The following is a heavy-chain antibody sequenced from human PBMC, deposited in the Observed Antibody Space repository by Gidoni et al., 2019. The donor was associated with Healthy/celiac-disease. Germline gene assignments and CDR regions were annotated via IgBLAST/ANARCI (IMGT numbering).Heavy chain of an antibody. D-gene: IGHD3-22*01. CDR2: ISSRGSTI. J-gene: IGHJ6*03. CDR3: ARVKSRADRAGYYYYYMDV. Sequence: QGQLVESGGGLVKPGGSLRLACETSGFTLGDYYMSWIRQAPGKGLESVAYISSRGSTIYYAASVKGRCIISRDNAKNSVYLQMNSLRAEAAAVYYCARVKSRADRAGYYYYYMDVWGKGTTVTVSS. V-gene: IGHV3-11*01. CDR1: GFTLGDYY.